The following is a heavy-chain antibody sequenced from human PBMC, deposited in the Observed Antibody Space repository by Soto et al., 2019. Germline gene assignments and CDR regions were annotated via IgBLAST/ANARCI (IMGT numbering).Heavy chain of an antibody. CDR3: AKDARPDGYWDFDY. Sequence: SETLSLTCTVSGGSISSSSYYWGWIRQPPGKGLEWIGSIYYSGSTYYNPSLKSRVTISVDTSKNTLYLQMNSLRAEDTAVYYCAKDARPDGYWDFDYWGQGTLVTVSS. V-gene: IGHV4-39*02. D-gene: IGHD5-12*01. CDR2: IYYSGST. CDR1: GGSISSSSYY. J-gene: IGHJ4*02.